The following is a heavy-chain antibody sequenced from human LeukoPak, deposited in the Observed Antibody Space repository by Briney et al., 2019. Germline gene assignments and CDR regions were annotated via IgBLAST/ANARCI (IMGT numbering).Heavy chain of an antibody. CDR1: GYTFTGYY. D-gene: IGHD5-12*01. V-gene: IGHV1-2*02. J-gene: IGHJ4*02. CDR2: INPNSGGT. CDR3: ARAPATTFDS. Sequence: GASVTVSCTASGYTFTGYYLRWVRQAPGQGLEWMGWINPNSGGTIYAQNFQGRVTMTRDTSTSTAYMELNSLRSDDTAVFYCARAPATTFDSWGQGTLVTVSS.